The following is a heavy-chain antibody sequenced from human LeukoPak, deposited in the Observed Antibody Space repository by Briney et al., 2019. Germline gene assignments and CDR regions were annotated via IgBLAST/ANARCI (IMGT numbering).Heavy chain of an antibody. J-gene: IGHJ6*02. CDR1: GYTLTELS. CDR2: FDPEDGET. Sequence: ASVKVSCKVSGYTLTELSMHWVRQAPGKGLEWMGGFDPEDGETTYAQKFQGRVTMTEDTSTDTAYMELSSLRSEDTAVYYCATLTTHIVVVPAAIRRGYYYYGMDVWGQGTTVTVSS. CDR3: ATLTTHIVVVPAAIRRGYYYYGMDV. D-gene: IGHD2-2*02. V-gene: IGHV1-24*01.